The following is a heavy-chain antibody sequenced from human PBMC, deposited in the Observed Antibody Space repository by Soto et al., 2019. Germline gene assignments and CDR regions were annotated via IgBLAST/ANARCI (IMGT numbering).Heavy chain of an antibody. V-gene: IGHV3-64*01. CDR3: ARARSLQWLAPPDAFDI. J-gene: IGHJ3*02. Sequence: GGSLRLSCAASGFTFSSYAMHWVRQAPGKGLEYVSAISSNGGSTYYANSVKGRFTISRDNSKDTLYLQMGSLRAEDMAVYYCARARSLQWLAPPDAFDIWGQGTMVTVSS. CDR1: GFTFSSYA. CDR2: ISSNGGST. D-gene: IGHD6-19*01.